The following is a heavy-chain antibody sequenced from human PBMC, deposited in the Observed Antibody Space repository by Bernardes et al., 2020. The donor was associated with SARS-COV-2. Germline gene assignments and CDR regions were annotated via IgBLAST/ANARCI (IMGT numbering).Heavy chain of an antibody. CDR2: INANSGNR. CDR1: GFTFSNFG. V-gene: IGHV1-18*01. D-gene: IGHD1-26*01. J-gene: IGHJ4*02. Sequence: ASVKVSCKTSGFTFSNFGFTWVRQAPGQGLEWMGWINANSGNRKYAQNLHDRVTLSTDTSKSTAYMELRSLTSDDTAVYYCSRDPGGATFDYWGQGTLVTVSS. CDR3: SRDPGGATFDY.